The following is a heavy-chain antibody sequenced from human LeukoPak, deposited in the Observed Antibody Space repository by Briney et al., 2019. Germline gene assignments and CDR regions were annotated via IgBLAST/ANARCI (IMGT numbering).Heavy chain of an antibody. Sequence: PGVSLRLSCAASGFTFSDSYMGWIRQAPGKGLEWVSYIFSSDPTTHYADSVKGRFTISRDNAKKSLYLQMNSLRAEDTAVYYCARALSVTGYYQGFDYWGQGTLVTVSS. CDR3: ARALSVTGYYQGFDY. CDR2: IFSSDPTT. J-gene: IGHJ4*02. CDR1: GFTFSDSY. V-gene: IGHV3-11*01. D-gene: IGHD3-9*01.